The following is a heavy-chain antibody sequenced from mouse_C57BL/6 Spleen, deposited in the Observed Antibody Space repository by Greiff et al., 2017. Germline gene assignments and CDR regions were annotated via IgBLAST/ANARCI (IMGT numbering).Heavy chain of an antibody. D-gene: IGHD1-1*01. Sequence: EVKLMESGGGLVKPGGSLKLSCAASGFTFSSYAMSWVSQTPEQRLEWVATISDDGSYTYYPDNVKGRVTISRDNAKNNLYLQMSHLKSEDTAMYYCARDGDGSSFWYFDVWGTGTTLTVSS. CDR2: ISDDGSYT. V-gene: IGHV5-4*01. CDR3: ARDGDGSSFWYFDV. CDR1: GFTFSSYA. J-gene: IGHJ1*03.